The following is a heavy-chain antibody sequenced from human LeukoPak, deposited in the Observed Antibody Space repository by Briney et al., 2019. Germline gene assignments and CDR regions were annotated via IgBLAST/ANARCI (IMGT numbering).Heavy chain of an antibody. D-gene: IGHD3-10*01. CDR1: GGSISSSSYY. Sequence: SETLSLTCTVSGGSISSSSYYWGWIRQPPGKGLEWIGSIYYSGSTYYNPSLKSRVTISVDTSKNQFSLKLSSVTAADTAVYYCARNSGEYYYYYGMDVWGQGTTVTVSS. CDR2: IYYSGST. J-gene: IGHJ6*02. CDR3: ARNSGEYYYYYGMDV. V-gene: IGHV4-39*07.